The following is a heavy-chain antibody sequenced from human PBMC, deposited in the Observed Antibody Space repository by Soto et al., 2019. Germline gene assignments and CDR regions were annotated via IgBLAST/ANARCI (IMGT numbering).Heavy chain of an antibody. J-gene: IGHJ6*02. CDR2: ITPDGREP. CDR1: EFTFDKYY. CDR3: ARGNWNYYYGFDV. D-gene: IGHD1-20*01. V-gene: IGHV3-7*01. Sequence: EVQLVESGGGLVQPGGSLRLSCAASEFTFDKYYMTWVRQAPGKGPEWVANITPDGREPYYVDSVKGRFTISRDNANTSLDPQMNSLGAEDTAVYFWARGNWNYYYGFDVWGQGTTVTVSS.